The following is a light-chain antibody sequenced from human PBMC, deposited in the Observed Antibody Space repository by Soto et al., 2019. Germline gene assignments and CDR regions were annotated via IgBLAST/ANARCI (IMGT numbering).Light chain of an antibody. J-gene: IGKJ2*01. V-gene: IGKV1-39*01. CDR2: TAA. CDR3: QQSYSTPYT. CDR1: QRITTY. Sequence: IHMTQSPSSLSASVGDRVTITCRASQRITTYLNWYQQKPGKAPKLLISTAATLQGGVPSRFSGSGSGTDFTLTITTLQPEEFATYFFQQSYSTPYTFGQGTKLEIK.